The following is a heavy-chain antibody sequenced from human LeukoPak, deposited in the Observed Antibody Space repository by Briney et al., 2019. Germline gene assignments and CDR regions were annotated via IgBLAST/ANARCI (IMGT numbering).Heavy chain of an antibody. CDR3: ARGRGELELRWEKPPRDAFDI. V-gene: IGHV1-2*02. Sequence: ASVKVSCKASGYTFTGYYMHWVRQAPGQGLEWMGWINPNSGGTNYAQKFQGRVTMTRDTSISTTYMELSRLRSDDTAVYYCARGRGELELRWEKPPRDAFDIWGQGTMVTVSS. CDR2: INPNSGGT. CDR1: GYTFTGYY. D-gene: IGHD1-7*01. J-gene: IGHJ3*02.